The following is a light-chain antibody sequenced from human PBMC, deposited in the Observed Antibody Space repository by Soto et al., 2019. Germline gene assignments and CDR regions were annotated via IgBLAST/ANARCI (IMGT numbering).Light chain of an antibody. J-gene: IGKJ5*01. CDR3: QQYNTWPPIN. CDR1: QSVSSK. Sequence: EIVITHSPSTRSVSPVERATLSFRASQSVSSKLAWYQQKPGQAPRLLIYGASTRATGIPARFSGSGSGTESTLTISSLQSEDFAVYXCQQYNTWPPINFGQGTRLEIK. V-gene: IGKV3-15*01. CDR2: GAS.